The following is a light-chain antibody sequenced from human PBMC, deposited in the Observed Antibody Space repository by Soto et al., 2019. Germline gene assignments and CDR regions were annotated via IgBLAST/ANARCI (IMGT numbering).Light chain of an antibody. J-gene: IGLJ1*01. CDR3: GTWDSSLSAVYV. V-gene: IGLV1-51*01. CDR2: DNN. Sequence: QSVLTRPPLVSAAPGQKVTISCSGSSSNIGNNYVSWYQQLPGTAPKLLIYDNNKRPSGIPDRFSGSKSGTSATLGITRLQTGDEADYYCGTWDSSLSAVYVFGTGTKVTVL. CDR1: SSNIGNNY.